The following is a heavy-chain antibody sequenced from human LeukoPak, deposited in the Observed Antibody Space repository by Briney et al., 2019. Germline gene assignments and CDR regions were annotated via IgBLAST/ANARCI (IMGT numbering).Heavy chain of an antibody. Sequence: GGSLRLSCAASGFTFSSYAMHWVRQAPGKGLEWVAFISGSGTDTFYADSVKGRFFISKDNTRDSLSLQMNSLSAEDTAMYYCATLHFYAMGVWGQGTTVTVSS. V-gene: IGHV3-21*04. CDR3: ATLHFYAMGV. CDR2: ISGSGTDT. CDR1: GFTFSSYA. J-gene: IGHJ6*01.